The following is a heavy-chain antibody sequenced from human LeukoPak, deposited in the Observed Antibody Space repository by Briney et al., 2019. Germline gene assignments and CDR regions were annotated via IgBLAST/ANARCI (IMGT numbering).Heavy chain of an antibody. J-gene: IGHJ4*02. CDR2: FYVGGAT. Sequence: GGSLRLSCAVSGFSVTNNYMSWVRQAPGKGLEWVSVFYVGGATYYADSVKGRFTISRDNSENTLYLQMKSLRAGDTAVYYCARGDGYNFFDYWGQGTLVTVSS. V-gene: IGHV3-53*01. D-gene: IGHD5-24*01. CDR3: ARGDGYNFFDY. CDR1: GFSVTNNY.